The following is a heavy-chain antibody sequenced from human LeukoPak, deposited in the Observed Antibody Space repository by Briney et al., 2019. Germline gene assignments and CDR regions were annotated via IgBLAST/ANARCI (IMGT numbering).Heavy chain of an antibody. D-gene: IGHD2-2*01. CDR2: ISSSSSYI. V-gene: IGHV3-21*01. J-gene: IGHJ4*02. CDR3: ARERYCSSTSCPHGDLDY. CDR1: GFTLSSYS. Sequence: PGGSLRLSCAASGFTLSSYSMIWVRQAPGKGLEWVSSISSSSSYIYYADSVKGRFTISRDNAKNSLYLQINSLRAEDTAVYYCARERYCSSTSCPHGDLDYWGQGTLVSVSS.